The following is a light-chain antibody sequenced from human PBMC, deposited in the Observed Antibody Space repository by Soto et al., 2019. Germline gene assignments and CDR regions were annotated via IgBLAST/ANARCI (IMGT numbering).Light chain of an antibody. CDR3: MQALQTPFT. V-gene: IGKV2-28*01. CDR2: LGS. CDR1: QSLLHSDGNIY. J-gene: IGKJ3*01. Sequence: EIVMTQSPLSLPVTPGEPASISCRSSQSLLHSDGNIYLDWYLQKPGQSPQLLIYLGSNRASGVPDRFSGSGSGTDFTLKISRVEAEDVGVYYCMQALQTPFTFGPGTKVDVK.